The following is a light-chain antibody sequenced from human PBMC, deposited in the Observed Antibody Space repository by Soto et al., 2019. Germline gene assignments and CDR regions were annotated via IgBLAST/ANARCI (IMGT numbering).Light chain of an antibody. J-gene: IGLJ2*01. V-gene: IGLV1-44*01. CDR1: NSNIGRND. CDR3: AAWADTLRARV. Sequence: QSVLAQPPSASGTPGQRVTISCSGSNSNIGRNDVTWYQQVPGTAPQSLLYSNDQRPSGVPDRSSGSRSGTSASLAISGLQSGDVAEYYCAAWADTLRARVFGGGTKLTVL. CDR2: SND.